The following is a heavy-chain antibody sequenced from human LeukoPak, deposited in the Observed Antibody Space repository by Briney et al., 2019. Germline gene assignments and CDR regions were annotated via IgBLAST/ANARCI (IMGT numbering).Heavy chain of an antibody. CDR2: ISSSSSYI. D-gene: IGHD3-9*01. CDR3: ARVLLLRYFDWPPTDY. CDR1: GFTFSSYS. Sequence: GGSLRLSCAASGFTFSSYSMNWVRQAPGKGLEWVSSISSSSSYIYYADSVKGRFTISRDNAKNSLYLQMNSLRAEDTAVYYCARVLLLRYFDWPPTDYWGQGTLVTVSS. V-gene: IGHV3-21*01. J-gene: IGHJ4*02.